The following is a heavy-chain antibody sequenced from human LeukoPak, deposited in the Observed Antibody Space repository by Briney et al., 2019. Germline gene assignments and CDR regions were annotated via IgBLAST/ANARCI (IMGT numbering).Heavy chain of an antibody. D-gene: IGHD4-11*01. Sequence: GEPLKIPCKGSGYSFTAYWIGWVRQMPGKGLEWMGIIYRGDSDTRYSPSFQGQVTISADKSISTAYLQWSSLKASDTAMYYCARLVGTTLYFDYWGQGTLVSVS. V-gene: IGHV5-51*01. CDR2: IYRGDSDT. CDR3: ARLVGTTLYFDY. CDR1: GYSFTAYW. J-gene: IGHJ4*02.